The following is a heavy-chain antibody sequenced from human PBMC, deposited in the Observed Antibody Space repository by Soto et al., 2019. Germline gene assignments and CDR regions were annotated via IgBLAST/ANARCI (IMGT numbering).Heavy chain of an antibody. D-gene: IGHD6-13*01. CDR2: IFHSGST. J-gene: IGHJ3*02. Sequence: PSETLSLTCAVSGGSISSSHWWTWVRQPPGKGLDWIGEIFHSGSTNYNPSLRCRVTISLDKSRNHFSLTLRSVTAADTAVYYCARSPSSSWFGGGAFDIWGQGTMVTVSS. CDR1: GGSISSSHW. V-gene: IGHV4-4*02. CDR3: ARSPSSSWFGGGAFDI.